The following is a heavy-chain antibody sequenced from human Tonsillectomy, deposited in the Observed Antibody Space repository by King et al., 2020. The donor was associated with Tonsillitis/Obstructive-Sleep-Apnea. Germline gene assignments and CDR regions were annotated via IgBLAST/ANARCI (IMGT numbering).Heavy chain of an antibody. Sequence: QLAQSGAEVKKPGASVHVSCKASGYTFTRNGLSWVRQAPGQGLEWMGWISAYNGNTNYAQKLQGRVTMTTDTSTTTAYMELRSLRSDDTAVYYCARVITFGGVIVTGYYFDYWGQGTLVTVSS. CDR2: ISAYNGNT. J-gene: IGHJ4*02. CDR1: GYTFTRNG. V-gene: IGHV1-18*01. D-gene: IGHD3-16*02. CDR3: ARVITFGGVIVTGYYFDY.